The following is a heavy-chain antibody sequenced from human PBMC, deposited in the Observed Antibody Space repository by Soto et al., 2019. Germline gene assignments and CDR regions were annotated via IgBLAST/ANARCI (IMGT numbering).Heavy chain of an antibody. CDR3: ARKPMTGSQSGACYI. V-gene: IGHV3-21*06. D-gene: IGHD1-20*01. J-gene: IGHJ3*02. CDR2: IKSDSSSL. Sequence: VQLVESGGGLVEPGGSLRLSCAASGFTFSTYLMNWVRQAPGKGMEWVSSIKSDSSSLYYADSVKGRFTISRDNAKNALHLQMNSLRVEDTAMYFCARKPMTGSQSGACYIWGQGTMVTVSS. CDR1: GFTFSTYL.